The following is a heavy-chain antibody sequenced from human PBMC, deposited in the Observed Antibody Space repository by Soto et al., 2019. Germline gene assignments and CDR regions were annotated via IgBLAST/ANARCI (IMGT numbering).Heavy chain of an antibody. J-gene: IGHJ4*02. D-gene: IGHD6-6*01. Sequence: ASVKLSCKASGYTFTSYDMHWVRQAPGQGLEWMGIINPSGGSTSYAQKFQGRVTMTRDTSTSTVYMELSSLRSEDTAVYYCAKSGTAARPSTLWYWGQGTLVTVSS. CDR3: AKSGTAARPSTLWY. CDR2: INPSGGST. CDR1: GYTFTSYD. V-gene: IGHV1-46*01.